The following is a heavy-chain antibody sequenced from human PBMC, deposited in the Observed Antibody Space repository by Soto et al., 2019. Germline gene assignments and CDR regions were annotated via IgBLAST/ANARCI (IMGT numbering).Heavy chain of an antibody. V-gene: IGHV3-73*01. CDR3: TRQSSYYENDY. CDR1: GFTFSGSG. J-gene: IGHJ4*02. D-gene: IGHD3-22*01. Sequence: GSLRLSCAASGFTFSGSGMHWVRQASGKGLEWVGRIRSKANNYATAYAASVKGRFAISRDDSKNTAFLQMNSLKTEDTAVYYCTRQSSYYENDYWGQGTLVTVSS. CDR2: IRSKANNYAT.